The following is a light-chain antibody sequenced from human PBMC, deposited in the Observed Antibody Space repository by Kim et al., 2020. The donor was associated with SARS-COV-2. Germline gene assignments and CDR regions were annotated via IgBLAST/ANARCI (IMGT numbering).Light chain of an antibody. V-gene: IGLV3-25*03. CDR3: QSADSSVTIGV. J-gene: IGLJ2*01. CDR1: ALPKQY. CDR2: KDS. Sequence: PGQTARITCSGDALPKQYAYWYQQKPGQAPVLVIYKDSERPSGIPERFSGSSSGTTVTLTISGVQAEDEADYYCQSADSSVTIGVFGGGTQLTVL.